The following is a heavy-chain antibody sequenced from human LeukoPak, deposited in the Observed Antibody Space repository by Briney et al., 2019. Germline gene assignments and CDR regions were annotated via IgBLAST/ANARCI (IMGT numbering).Heavy chain of an antibody. CDR1: GDSINTNIYY. V-gene: IGHV4-39*07. CDR2: VYYSGST. D-gene: IGHD3-22*01. Sequence: PSETLSLTCTVSGDSINTNIYYWGWIRQPPGKGLEWIGHVYYSGSTYSSPSLKGRVTILLDTSNNHFSLRLSSVTAADTAVYYCARAQDSSGYLGYWGQGTLVTVSS. J-gene: IGHJ4*02. CDR3: ARAQDSSGYLGY.